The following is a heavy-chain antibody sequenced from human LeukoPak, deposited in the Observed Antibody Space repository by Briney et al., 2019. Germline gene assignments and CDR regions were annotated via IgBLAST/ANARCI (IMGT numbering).Heavy chain of an antibody. D-gene: IGHD1-26*01. V-gene: IGHV1-8*02. CDR1: GYTFTSYD. CDR3: ARGRYSGTEKPNDY. Sequence: ASVKVSCKASGYTFTSYDINWVRQATGQGLEWMGWMNPNSGNTGYAQKFQGRVTMTRDTSITTAYMGLSRLRSDDTAVYYCARGRYSGTEKPNDYWGQGTQVTVSS. CDR2: MNPNSGNT. J-gene: IGHJ4*02.